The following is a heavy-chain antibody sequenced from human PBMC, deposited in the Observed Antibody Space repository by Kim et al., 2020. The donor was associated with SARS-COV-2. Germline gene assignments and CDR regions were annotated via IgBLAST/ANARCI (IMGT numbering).Heavy chain of an antibody. CDR2: IHYSGST. V-gene: IGHV4-39*01. J-gene: IGHJ6*03. CDR3: ARHLEYYYYYMDV. Sequence: SETLSLTCTVSGGSVSSSTYYWGWFRQPPCKGLEWIATIHYSGSTHYNPSLKSRATISVDTSKNQFSLRLTSVTAADTAVYFCARHLEYYYYYMDVWGKGTTVTVSS. CDR1: GGSVSSSTYY.